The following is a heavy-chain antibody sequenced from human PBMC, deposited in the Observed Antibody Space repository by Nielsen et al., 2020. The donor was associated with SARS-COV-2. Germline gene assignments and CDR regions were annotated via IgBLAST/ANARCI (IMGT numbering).Heavy chain of an antibody. V-gene: IGHV3-30-3*01. D-gene: IGHD1-7*01. CDR3: ARVSGTTWAHMDV. Sequence: GESLKISCAASGFSFSSYWMSWVRQAPGKGLEWVAATSDDGTDKYYADSVKGRFTISRDNSKNTLYLQMNNLRADDTAVYYCARVSGTTWAHMDVWGKGTTVSVSS. CDR1: GFSFSSYW. J-gene: IGHJ6*03. CDR2: TSDDGTDK.